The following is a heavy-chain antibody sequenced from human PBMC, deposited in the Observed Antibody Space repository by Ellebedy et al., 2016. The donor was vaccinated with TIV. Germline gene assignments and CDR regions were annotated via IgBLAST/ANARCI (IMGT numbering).Heavy chain of an antibody. CDR3: ARGLVGANPFDY. D-gene: IGHD1-26*01. V-gene: IGHV1-2*04. CDR2: INPNSGGT. CDR1: GYTFTGYY. Sequence: ASVKVSXXASGYTFTGYYMHWMRQAPGQGLEYLGWINPNSGGTNYAQKFQGWVTMTRDTSISTAYMELSRLRSDDTAVYYCARGLVGANPFDYWGQGTLVTVSS. J-gene: IGHJ4*02.